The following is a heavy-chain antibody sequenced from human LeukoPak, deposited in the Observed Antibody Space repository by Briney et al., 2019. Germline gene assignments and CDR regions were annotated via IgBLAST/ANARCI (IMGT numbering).Heavy chain of an antibody. CDR2: ISGSGGST. CDR1: GFTFSSYD. D-gene: IGHD2-21*01. CDR3: ARALFFDY. V-gene: IGHV3-23*01. J-gene: IGHJ4*02. Sequence: PGGPLRLSCAASGFTFSSYDMSWVRQAPGKGLEWVSGISGSGGSTYYADSVKGRFTISRDNSKNTLYLQMNSLRAEDTAVYYCARALFFDYWGQRSLVTVSS.